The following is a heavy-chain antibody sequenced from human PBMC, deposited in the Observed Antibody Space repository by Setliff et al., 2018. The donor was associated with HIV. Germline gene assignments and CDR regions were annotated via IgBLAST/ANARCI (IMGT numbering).Heavy chain of an antibody. Sequence: SETLSLTCTVTGGSISTNNFYWGWIRQPPGKGLQWIGSIYFTGDSYYDPSLKSRVTTSVDTSNNQFSLILSSVTAADTAVYYCARLHYYDRSGLTVGAFDIWGQGTMVTVSS. V-gene: IGHV4-39*01. CDR3: ARLHYYDRSGLTVGAFDI. CDR1: GGSISTNNFY. J-gene: IGHJ3*02. CDR2: IYFTGDS. D-gene: IGHD3-22*01.